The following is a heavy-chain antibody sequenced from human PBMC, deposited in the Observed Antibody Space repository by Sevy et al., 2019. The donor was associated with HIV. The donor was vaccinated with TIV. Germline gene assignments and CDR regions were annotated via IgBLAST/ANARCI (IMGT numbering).Heavy chain of an antibody. CDR2: IYHSGTT. CDR1: GFSISNNFY. D-gene: IGHD3-3*01. Sequence: SETLSLTRDVSGFSISNNFYWGWIRQPPGKGLEWIGSIYHSGTTYYSPSLNSRVTISVDMSNNQFALRLTSVTAADTAVYYCARARRPETNYFCMDVWGKGTTVTVSS. CDR3: ARARRPETNYFCMDV. J-gene: IGHJ6*03. V-gene: IGHV4-38-2*01.